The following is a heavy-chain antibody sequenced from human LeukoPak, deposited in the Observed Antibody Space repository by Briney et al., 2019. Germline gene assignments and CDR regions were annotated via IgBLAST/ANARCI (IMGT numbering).Heavy chain of an antibody. D-gene: IGHD4-23*01. V-gene: IGHV5-51*01. CDR2: IYPGDSDT. CDR1: GYSFTSYW. J-gene: IGHJ4*01. Sequence: GESLKISCKGSGYSFTSYWIGWVRQMPGRGLEWMGIIYPGDSDTRYSPSFQGQVTISADKSISTAYLQWSSLKASDTAMYYCSKRTPIGAGGYYLDHRGQGTLVTVSS. CDR3: SKRTPIGAGGYYLDH.